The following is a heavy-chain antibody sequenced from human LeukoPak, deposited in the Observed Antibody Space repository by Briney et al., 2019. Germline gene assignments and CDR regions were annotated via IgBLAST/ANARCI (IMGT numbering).Heavy chain of an antibody. D-gene: IGHD3-9*01. J-gene: IGHJ4*02. CDR1: GGSFSGYY. CDR2: ISHSGST. CDR3: ARDLGAGYKN. Sequence: PSETLSLTCAVYGGSFSGYYWSWIRQPPGKGLEWIGEISHSGSTNYNPSLKSRVTISVDTSKNQFSLKLSSVTAADTAVYYCARDLGAGYKNWGQGTLVTVSS. V-gene: IGHV4-34*01.